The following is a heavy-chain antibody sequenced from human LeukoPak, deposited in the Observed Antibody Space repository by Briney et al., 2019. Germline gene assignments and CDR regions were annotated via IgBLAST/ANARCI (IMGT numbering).Heavy chain of an antibody. CDR2: FYISGST. V-gene: IGHV4-4*07. Sequence: SETLSLTCTVSGGSISSYYWSWIRQPAGKGLEWIGRFYISGSTNYNPSLKSRVTMSVDTSKNQFSLRLSSVTAADTAVYYCARDPYQDAFDIWGQGTLVTVSS. CDR3: ARDPYQDAFDI. J-gene: IGHJ3*02. CDR1: GGSISSYY. D-gene: IGHD2-2*01.